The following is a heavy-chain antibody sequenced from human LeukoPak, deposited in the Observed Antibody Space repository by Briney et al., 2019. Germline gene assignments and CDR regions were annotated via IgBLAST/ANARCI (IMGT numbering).Heavy chain of an antibody. CDR1: GFTFSSYA. CDR3: AKAPGFGVIGMDV. J-gene: IGHJ6*02. D-gene: IGHD3-10*01. Sequence: PGGSLRLSCAASGFTFSSYAMSWVRQAPGKGLGWVSAIGGGGGSTFYADSVKGRFTISRDNSKNTLYLQMNSLRAEDTAVYYCAKAPGFGVIGMDVWGQGTTVTVSS. CDR2: IGGGGGST. V-gene: IGHV3-23*01.